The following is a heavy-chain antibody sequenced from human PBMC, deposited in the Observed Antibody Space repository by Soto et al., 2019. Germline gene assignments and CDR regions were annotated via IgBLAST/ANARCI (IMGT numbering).Heavy chain of an antibody. D-gene: IGHD4-17*01. CDR3: SYGAHQYFDY. Sequence: PGGSLRLSCAASGFTFSDYYMSWIRQAPGKGLEWVGRIKSKAAGGTTDYAAPVKGRFSISRDDSTNTLFLHINSLRTEDTGVYYCSYGAHQYFDYWGQGALVTVSS. CDR1: GFTFSDYY. J-gene: IGHJ4*02. V-gene: IGHV3-15*01. CDR2: IKSKAAGGTT.